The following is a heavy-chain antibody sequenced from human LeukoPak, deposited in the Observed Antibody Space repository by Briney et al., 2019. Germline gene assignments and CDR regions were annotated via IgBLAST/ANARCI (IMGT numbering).Heavy chain of an antibody. D-gene: IGHD2-2*01. V-gene: IGHV5-51*01. J-gene: IGHJ3*02. CDR2: FYPGDSDT. CDR3: ARAVVVPFDAFDI. Sequence: HGESLKISCKGSGYNFSTYWFGWVRQMPGKGLEWMGIFYPGDSDTRYSPSLQGQVTISADKSISTAYLQWSSLKASDTAMYYCARAVVVPFDAFDIWGQGTMVTVSS. CDR1: GYNFSTYW.